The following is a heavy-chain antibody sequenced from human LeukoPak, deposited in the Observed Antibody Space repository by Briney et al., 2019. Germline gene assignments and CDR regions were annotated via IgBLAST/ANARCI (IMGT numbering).Heavy chain of an antibody. Sequence: GGSLRLSCAASGFTFSSYSMNWVRQAPGKGLEWVSYISSSSSTIYYAGSVKGRFTISRDNAKNSLYLQMTSLRAEDTAVYYCARGENSGSFSSPYYFDYWGQGTLVTVSS. CDR1: GFTFSSYS. CDR3: ARGENSGSFSSPYYFDY. J-gene: IGHJ4*02. D-gene: IGHD1-26*01. CDR2: ISSSSSTI. V-gene: IGHV3-48*01.